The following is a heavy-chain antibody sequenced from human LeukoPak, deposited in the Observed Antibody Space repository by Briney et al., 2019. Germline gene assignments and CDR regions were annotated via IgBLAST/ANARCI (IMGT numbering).Heavy chain of an antibody. V-gene: IGHV3-30*04. J-gene: IGHJ4*02. CDR2: ISYDGSNK. CDR1: GFTFSSYA. Sequence: GGSLRLSCAASGFTFSSYAMHWVRQAPGKGLEWVAVISYDGSNKYYADYVKGRFTISRDNSKNTLYLQMNSLRAEDTAVYYCARVPGYDSSGYFDYWDQGTLVTVSS. D-gene: IGHD3-22*01. CDR3: ARVPGYDSSGYFDY.